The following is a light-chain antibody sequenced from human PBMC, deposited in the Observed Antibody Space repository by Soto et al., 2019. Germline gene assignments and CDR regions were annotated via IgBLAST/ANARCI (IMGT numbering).Light chain of an antibody. Sequence: DIQLTQSPSSLSASVGDRITITCQASQDMSNSLNWYQQKPGKAPNLLIYDASSLETGVPSRFSGSGSGTDFTSTISSLQPEDIATYYCQQYHNLPLTFGGGTKVEIK. V-gene: IGKV1-33*01. CDR1: QDMSNS. CDR3: QQYHNLPLT. J-gene: IGKJ4*01. CDR2: DAS.